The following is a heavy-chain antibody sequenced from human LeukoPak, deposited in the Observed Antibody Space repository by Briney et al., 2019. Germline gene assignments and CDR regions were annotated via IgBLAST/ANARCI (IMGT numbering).Heavy chain of an antibody. CDR3: AKKLSGSYKGFDY. CDR1: GFTFSSYA. CDR2: ISDSGGTV. V-gene: IGHV3-23*01. D-gene: IGHD1-26*01. Sequence: GGSLRLSYAASGFTFSSYAMSWVRQAPGKGLEWVSGISDSGGTVYYADSVKGRFTISRDNSKNSLYLQMNSLRAEDTAVYYCAKKLSGSYKGFDYWGQGTLVTVSS. J-gene: IGHJ4*02.